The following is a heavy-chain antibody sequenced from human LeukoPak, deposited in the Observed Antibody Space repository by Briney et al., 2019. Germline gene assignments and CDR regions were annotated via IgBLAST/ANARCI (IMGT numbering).Heavy chain of an antibody. V-gene: IGHV3-48*03. Sequence: GGSLSLSCAASGFTFSSYEMNWVRQAPGKGLEWVSYISSSGSTIYYADSVKGRFTISRDNAKNSLYLQMNSPRAEDTAVYYCARPSRRSYNAFDIWGQGTMVTVSS. D-gene: IGHD1-26*01. J-gene: IGHJ3*02. CDR1: GFTFSSYE. CDR3: ARPSRRSYNAFDI. CDR2: ISSSGSTI.